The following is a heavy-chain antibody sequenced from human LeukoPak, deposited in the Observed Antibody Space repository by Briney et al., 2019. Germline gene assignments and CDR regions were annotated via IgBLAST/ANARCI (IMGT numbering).Heavy chain of an antibody. D-gene: IGHD3-3*01. Sequence: PGGSLRLSCAASGFTFSTYGMHWVRQAPGKGLEWVSEISARSENTYFADSVKGRFTISRDNSKNTLYLQMNSLRVEDTAVYYCARFTVFGPPYDYWGQGTLVTVSS. CDR1: GFTFSTYG. CDR3: ARFTVFGPPYDY. V-gene: IGHV3-23*01. CDR2: ISARSENT. J-gene: IGHJ4*02.